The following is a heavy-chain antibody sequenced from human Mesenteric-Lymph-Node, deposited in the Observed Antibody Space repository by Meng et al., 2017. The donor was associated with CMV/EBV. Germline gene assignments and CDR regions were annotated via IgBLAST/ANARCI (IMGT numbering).Heavy chain of an antibody. D-gene: IGHD3-16*01. CDR2: ISSNGGWT. V-gene: IGHV3-64*02. Sequence: GESLKISCVVSGFTFSSHAMHWVRQAPGKGLEYVSAISSNGGWTYYADSVKGRFTISRDNSKNTLNLQMGSLRAEDMAVYYCARGDDYDLFDPWGQGTLVTVYS. CDR1: GFTFSSHA. J-gene: IGHJ5*02. CDR3: ARGDDYDLFDP.